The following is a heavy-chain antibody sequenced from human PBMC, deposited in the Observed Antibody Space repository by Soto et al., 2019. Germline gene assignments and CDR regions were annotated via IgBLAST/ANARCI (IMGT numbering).Heavy chain of an antibody. D-gene: IGHD1-26*01. V-gene: IGHV4-59*08. CDR3: ASRCGSCFDY. J-gene: IGHJ4*02. Sequence: QVQLQESGPGLVKPSETLSLTCTVSGGSISSYYWSWIRQPPGKGLAWIGYIYYSGSTNYNPALKSRITMSVDTSKNHFSLKLSSVTAAAAAVYYWASRCGSCFDYWGQGTLVTVSS. CDR1: GGSISSYY. CDR2: IYYSGST.